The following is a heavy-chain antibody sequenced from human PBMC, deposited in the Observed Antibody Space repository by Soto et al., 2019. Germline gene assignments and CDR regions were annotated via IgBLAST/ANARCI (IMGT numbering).Heavy chain of an antibody. CDR2: ISSSGSYI. CDR3: ARYSASNYGMEY. V-gene: IGHV3-21*06. CDR1: GFTFSSYT. J-gene: IGHJ4*02. Sequence: KPGGSLRLSXAASGFTFSSYTMTWVRQAPGEGLEWVSSISSSGSYIYYADSVRGRFTISRDNAKSSLFLQVNSLRAEDTAVYYCARYSASNYGMEYWGQGSLVTVSS. D-gene: IGHD3-10*01.